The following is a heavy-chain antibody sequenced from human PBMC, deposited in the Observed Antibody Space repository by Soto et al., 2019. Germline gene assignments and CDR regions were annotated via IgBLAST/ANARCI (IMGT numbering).Heavy chain of an antibody. CDR1: GYTFTGYY. J-gene: IGHJ5*02. Sequence: QVQLVQSGAEVKKPGASVKVSCKASGYTFTGYYMHWVRQAPGQGLEWMGWINPNSGGTNYAQKFQGWVTMTRDTSISTAYMELSRLRSDDTAVYYCARDPSPYGSGLNWFDPWGQGTLVTVSS. V-gene: IGHV1-2*04. CDR2: INPNSGGT. CDR3: ARDPSPYGSGLNWFDP. D-gene: IGHD3-10*01.